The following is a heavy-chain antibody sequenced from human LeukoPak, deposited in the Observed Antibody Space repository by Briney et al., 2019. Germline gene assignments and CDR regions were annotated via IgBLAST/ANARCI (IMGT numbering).Heavy chain of an antibody. CDR2: INPNSGGT. J-gene: IGHJ4*02. D-gene: IGHD3-22*01. CDR3: AREVATPIGLDSSGYYQTFDY. V-gene: IGHV1-2*02. Sequence: AASVKVSCKASGYTFTGYYMHWVRQAPGQGLEWMGWINPNSGGTNYAQKFQGRVTMTRDTSISTAYMELSRLRSDDTAVYYCAREVATPIGLDSSGYYQTFDYWGQGTLVTVSS. CDR1: GYTFTGYY.